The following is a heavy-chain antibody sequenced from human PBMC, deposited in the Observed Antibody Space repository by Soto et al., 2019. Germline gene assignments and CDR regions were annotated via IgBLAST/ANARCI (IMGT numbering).Heavy chain of an antibody. Sequence: EVQLLESGGGFVQPGGSLRLSCVASGFTFSNYGMTWVRQAPGKGLEWVSGIAGSGGGTRYADSLKGRFTISRDNSKNTVYLKLNRVEAEDKAFYHCTNTLSQGRWQAGEWGQGTEVTVSS. J-gene: IGHJ4*02. CDR3: TNTLSQGRWQAGE. CDR2: IAGSGGGT. CDR1: GFTFSNYG. V-gene: IGHV3-23*01.